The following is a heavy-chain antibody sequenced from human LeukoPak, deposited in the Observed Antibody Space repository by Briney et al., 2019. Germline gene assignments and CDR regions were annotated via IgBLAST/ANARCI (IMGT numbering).Heavy chain of an antibody. CDR3: ASIHSRVYGMDV. CDR2: INHSGST. CDR1: GGSFSGYY. V-gene: IGHV4-34*01. Sequence: SETLSLTCAVYGGSFSGYYWSWIRQPPGKGLEWIGEINHSGSTNYNPSPKSRVTISVDTSKNQFSLKLSSVTAADTAVYYCASIHSRVYGMDVWGQGTTVTVSS. J-gene: IGHJ6*02. D-gene: IGHD2-21*01.